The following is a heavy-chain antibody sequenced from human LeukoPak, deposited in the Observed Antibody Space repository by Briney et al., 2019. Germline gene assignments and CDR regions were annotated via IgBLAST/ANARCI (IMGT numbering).Heavy chain of an antibody. CDR1: GFTFSSYW. D-gene: IGHD1-26*01. CDR2: IKQDGSEK. CDR3: AKDGKNYFDY. J-gene: IGHJ4*02. Sequence: GGPLRLSCAASGFTFSSYWMSWVRQAPGKGLEWVANIKQDGSEKYYVDSVKGRFTISRDNSKNSLSLQMNSLRAEDTALYYCAKDGKNYFDYWGQGTLVTVSS. V-gene: IGHV3-7*03.